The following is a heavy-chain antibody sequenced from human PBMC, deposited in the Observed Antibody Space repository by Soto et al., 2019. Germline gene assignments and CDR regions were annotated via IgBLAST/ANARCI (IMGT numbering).Heavy chain of an antibody. D-gene: IGHD6-19*01. CDR2: IWYDGTKK. CDR3: ARDVLTAVAGSVNWFDP. J-gene: IGHJ5*02. CDR1: GFSLRTYG. V-gene: IGHV3-33*01. Sequence: GSLRLSCAASGFSLRTYGMHWLRRAPGKGLEWVAFIWYDGTKKFYANSVKGRSTISKDNSNNILYLQMSGLRVEDTAVYYCARDVLTAVAGSVNWFDPWGQGTLVTVSS.